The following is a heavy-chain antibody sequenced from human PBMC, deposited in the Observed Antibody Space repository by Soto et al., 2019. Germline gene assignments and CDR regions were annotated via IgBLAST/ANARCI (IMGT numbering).Heavy chain of an antibody. D-gene: IGHD2-15*01. CDR3: TTDELYCSGGSGYLRDYYYYGMDV. V-gene: IGHV3-15*07. CDR1: GFTFSNAW. CDR2: IKSKTDGGTT. Sequence: GGSLRLSCAASGFTFSNAWMNWVRQAPGKGLEWVGRIKSKTDGGTTDYAAPVKGRFTISRDDSKNTLYLQMNSLKTEDTAVYYCTTDELYCSGGSGYLRDYYYYGMDVWGQGTTVTVSS. J-gene: IGHJ6*02.